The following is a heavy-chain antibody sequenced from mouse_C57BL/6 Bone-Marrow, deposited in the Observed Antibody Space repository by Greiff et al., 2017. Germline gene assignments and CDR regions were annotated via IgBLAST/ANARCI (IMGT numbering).Heavy chain of an antibody. CDR1: GFTFSDYY. CDR2: LSNGGGST. Sequence: EVMLVESGGGLVQPGGSLKLSCAASGFTFSDYYMYWVRQTPEKRLEWVAYLSNGGGSTYYPDTVKGRFTISRDNAKNTLYLQMSRLKSDDTAMYYCAKPSYYSNYVGAMDYWGQGTSVTVSS. J-gene: IGHJ4*01. V-gene: IGHV5-12*01. CDR3: AKPSYYSNYVGAMDY. D-gene: IGHD2-5*01.